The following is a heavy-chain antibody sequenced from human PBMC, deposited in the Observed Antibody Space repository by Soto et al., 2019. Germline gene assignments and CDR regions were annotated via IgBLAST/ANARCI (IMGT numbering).Heavy chain of an antibody. D-gene: IGHD3-16*01. J-gene: IGHJ4*02. CDR3: ARYNAYRAYWAFDT. CDR1: GDSINTTDW. V-gene: IGHV4-4*02. Sequence: SETLSLTCAVSGDSINTTDWWNWVRQSPGKGLEWIGEIYHGGNIYYNPSLKSRVTISMDKSKNQFSLNLFYVTAADTAVYYCARYNAYRAYWAFDTWGQAALVPVSS. CDR2: IYHGGNI.